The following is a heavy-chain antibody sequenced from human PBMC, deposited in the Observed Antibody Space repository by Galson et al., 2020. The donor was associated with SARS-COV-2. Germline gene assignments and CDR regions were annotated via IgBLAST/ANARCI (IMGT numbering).Heavy chain of an antibody. CDR1: DGSIISPDW. CDR3: ARVRGDNDNWFDP. V-gene: IGHV4-4*02. D-gene: IGHD4-17*01. Sequence: SQTLSLTCAVSDGSIISPDWWRWVRQSPGKGLEWIGQIYFSGTTYYNPSLKSRVTISVDTSKNQFSLNLISVTAADTAIYYCARVRGDNDNWFDPWGQGTLVTISS. J-gene: IGHJ5*02. CDR2: IYFSGTT.